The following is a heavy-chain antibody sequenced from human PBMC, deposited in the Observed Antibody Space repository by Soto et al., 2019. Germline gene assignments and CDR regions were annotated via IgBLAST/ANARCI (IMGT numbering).Heavy chain of an antibody. V-gene: IGHV3-15*05. J-gene: IGHJ4*02. CDR3: VKGEYYYDSSGYYPFDY. D-gene: IGHD3-22*01. CDR2: IKNKYDGGTI. CDR1: GFTFSSAW. Sequence: GGSLRLSCAASGFTFSSAWMSWVRQAPGKGLEWVGRIKNKYDGGTIDYAAPVEGRFTISRDNSKNTVYLQMSSLRVEDTAVYYCVKGEYYYDSSGYYPFDYWGQGTLVTAPQ.